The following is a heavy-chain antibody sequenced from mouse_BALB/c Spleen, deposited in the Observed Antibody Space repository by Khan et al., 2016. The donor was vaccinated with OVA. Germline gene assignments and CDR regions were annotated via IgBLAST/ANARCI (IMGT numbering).Heavy chain of an antibody. D-gene: IGHD1-1*01. CDR2: IDPANGHT. Sequence: VHVKQSGAELVKPGASVKLSCTASGFNIKDTYMHWVKQRPEQGLEWIGRIDPANGHTKYDPKFQGKATIPDDTSSNTAYLQLSSLTSEDTAVYDCARDRYYGSPGDYFDYWGQGTTLTVSS. CDR1: GFNIKDTY. V-gene: IGHV14-3*02. CDR3: ARDRYYGSPGDYFDY. J-gene: IGHJ2*01.